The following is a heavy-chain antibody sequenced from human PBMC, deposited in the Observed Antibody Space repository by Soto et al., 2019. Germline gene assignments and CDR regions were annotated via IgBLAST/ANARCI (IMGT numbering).Heavy chain of an antibody. D-gene: IGHD2-2*01. CDR2: IYHSGNT. V-gene: IGHV4-4*02. CDR1: GGSISSSNW. J-gene: IGHJ6*03. CDR3: ARLLWAGNFPYYYMDA. Sequence: SETLSLTCAVSGGSISSSNWWNWVRQPPGKGLQWIGEIYHSGNTNYNPSLKSRVTISVDKSKNQFSLKLSSVTAADTAVYYCARLLWAGNFPYYYMDAWGKGTTVTVSS.